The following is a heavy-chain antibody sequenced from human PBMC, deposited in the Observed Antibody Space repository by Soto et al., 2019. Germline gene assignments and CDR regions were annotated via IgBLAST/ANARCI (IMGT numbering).Heavy chain of an antibody. CDR3: ARAPTSNRYDSPGFDY. J-gene: IGHJ4*02. CDR2: IYYSGST. Sequence: GPGPGSPSETLSLTCSVSGGSISSGGYYWSWIRQHPGKGLEWIGFIYYSGSTYYNPSLKSRITISVDTSKNQFSLKLSSVTAADTAVYYCARAPTSNRYDSPGFDYWGQGTLVTVSS. D-gene: IGHD3-22*01. CDR1: GGSISSGGYY. V-gene: IGHV4-31*03.